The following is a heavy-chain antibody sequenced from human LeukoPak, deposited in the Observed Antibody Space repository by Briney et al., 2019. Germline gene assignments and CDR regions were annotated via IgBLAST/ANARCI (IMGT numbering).Heavy chain of an antibody. CDR2: LYSGGNR. V-gene: IGHV3-53*01. CDR1: GFTVSTNY. J-gene: IGHJ4*02. Sequence: GGSLRHSCAASGFTVSTNYMSWVRQAPGKGLEWVSTLYSGGNRYYADSVRGRFTISRDDSRNTLFLQMNNLRVEDTAMYYCARESGDRPGLPGRWGQGTLVTVSS. D-gene: IGHD1-26*01. CDR3: ARESGDRPGLPGR.